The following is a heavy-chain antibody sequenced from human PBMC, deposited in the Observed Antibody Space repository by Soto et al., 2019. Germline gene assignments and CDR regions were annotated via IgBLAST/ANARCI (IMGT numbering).Heavy chain of an antibody. D-gene: IGHD3-22*01. CDR1: GFTFSSYA. CDR2: ISGSGGST. Sequence: GGSLRLSCAASGFTFSSYAMSWVPQAPGKGLEWVSAISGSGGSTYYADSVKGRFTISRDNSKNTLYLQMNSLRAEDTAVYYCAKYPHTMLVVVTTAPFDYWGQGTLVTVSS. J-gene: IGHJ4*02. CDR3: AKYPHTMLVVVTTAPFDY. V-gene: IGHV3-23*01.